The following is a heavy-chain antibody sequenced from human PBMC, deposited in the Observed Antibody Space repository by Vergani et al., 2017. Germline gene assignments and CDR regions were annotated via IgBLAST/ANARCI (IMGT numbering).Heavy chain of an antibody. Sequence: QVQLVQSGAEVMKPGSSVKVSCKASGGTFSSYAISWVRQAPGKGLEWMGRIIPIVGTANYAQKFQGRVTITADKSTSTAYMELSSLRSEDTAVYYCARGACGVVMDSFDIWGQGTMVTVSS. CDR2: IIPIVGTA. J-gene: IGHJ3*02. D-gene: IGHD3-3*01. CDR3: ARGACGVVMDSFDI. CDR1: GGTFSSYA. V-gene: IGHV1-69*04.